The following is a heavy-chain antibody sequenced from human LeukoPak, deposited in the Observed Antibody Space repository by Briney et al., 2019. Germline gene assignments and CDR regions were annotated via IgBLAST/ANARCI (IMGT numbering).Heavy chain of an antibody. Sequence: GASLRLSWTASGFTFSDYSMNWVRQAPGKGLEWASSISSSSIYINYADSVKGRFTISRDIAKNSLYLQLNSLRSEDTAVYYCARVSGYSSSWYERRQDQDYFDYLGQGTLVTVSS. CDR1: GFTFSDYS. CDR2: ISSSSIYI. J-gene: IGHJ4*02. CDR3: ARVSGYSSSWYERRQDQDYFDY. V-gene: IGHV3-21*01. D-gene: IGHD6-13*01.